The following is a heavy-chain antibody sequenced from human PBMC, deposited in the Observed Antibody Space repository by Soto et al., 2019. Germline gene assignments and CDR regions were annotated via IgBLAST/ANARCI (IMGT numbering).Heavy chain of an antibody. D-gene: IGHD3-3*01. CDR2: FDNEDGEK. J-gene: IGHJ4*02. CDR1: GYTLTELS. CDR3: ATLRFLEWYKFDY. Sequence: ASVKVSCKVSGYTLTELSIHCVRQAPGKGLEWMGGFDNEDGEKIYEQKFQGRVTMTEDKSTDTDYMEMSSMRSEDTAVYYCATLRFLEWYKFDYWGQGTLVTVSS. V-gene: IGHV1-24*01.